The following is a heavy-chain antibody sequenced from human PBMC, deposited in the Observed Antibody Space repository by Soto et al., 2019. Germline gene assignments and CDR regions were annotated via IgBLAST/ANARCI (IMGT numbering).Heavy chain of an antibody. V-gene: IGHV2-5*02. CDR1: GFSLSTSGVG. CDR2: IYWDDDK. D-gene: IGHD3-10*01. Sequence: QITLKESGPPLVKPTQTLTLTCTFSGFSLSTSGVGVGWIRQPPGKALEWLALIYWDDDKRYSPSLKSRLTITXXTXKXXVVLTMTNMDPVDTATYYCAHSPIPYGSGSTGFDYWGQGTLVTVSS. J-gene: IGHJ4*02. CDR3: AHSPIPYGSGSTGFDY.